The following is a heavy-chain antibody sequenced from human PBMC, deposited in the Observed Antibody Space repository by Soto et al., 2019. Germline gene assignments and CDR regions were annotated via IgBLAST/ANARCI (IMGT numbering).Heavy chain of an antibody. D-gene: IGHD6-13*01. J-gene: IGHJ4*02. V-gene: IGHV3-30-3*01. CDR1: GFTFSSYA. CDR3: AGAGSSSWYEGSDFDY. CDR2: ISYDGSNK. Sequence: GGSLRLSCAASGFTFSSYAMHWVRQAPGKGLEWVAVISYDGSNKYYADSVKGRFTISRDNSKNTLYLQMNSLRAEDTAVYYCAGAGSSSWYEGSDFDYWGQGTLVTVSS.